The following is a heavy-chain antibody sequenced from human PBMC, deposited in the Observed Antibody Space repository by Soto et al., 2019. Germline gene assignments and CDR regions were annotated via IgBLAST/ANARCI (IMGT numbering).Heavy chain of an antibody. J-gene: IGHJ6*03. CDR3: ARDSGSDVVYYYMDV. CDR1: GFTFSSYG. Sequence: GGSLRLSCAASGFTFSSYGMNWVRQAPGKGLEWVSSISSSSSYIYYADSVKGRFTISRDNAKNSLYLQMNSLRAEDTAVYYCARDSGSDVVYYYMDVWGKGTTVTVSS. D-gene: IGHD5-12*01. CDR2: ISSSSSYI. V-gene: IGHV3-21*01.